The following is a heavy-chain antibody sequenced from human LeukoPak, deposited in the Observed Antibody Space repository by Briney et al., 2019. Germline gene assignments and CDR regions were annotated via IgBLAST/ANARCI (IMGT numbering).Heavy chain of an antibody. CDR3: ARDRLVIIRLPSDAYYYYGMDV. V-gene: IGHV1-69*04. CDR2: IIPILGIA. CDR1: GYTFTSYG. J-gene: IGHJ6*02. D-gene: IGHD3-9*01. Sequence: GASVKVSCKASGYTFTSYGVSWVRQAPGQGLEWMGRIIPILGIANYAQKFQGRVTITADKSTSTAYMELSSLRAEDTAVYYCARDRLVIIRLPSDAYYYYGMDVWGQGTTVTVSS.